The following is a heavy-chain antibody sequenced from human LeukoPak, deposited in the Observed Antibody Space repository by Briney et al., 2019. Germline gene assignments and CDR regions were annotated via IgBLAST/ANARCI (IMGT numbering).Heavy chain of an antibody. D-gene: IGHD1-26*01. Sequence: GGSLRLSCAASGFTFSNYEMNWVRQAPGKGLEWVSYISNSGSTIYYADSVKGRFTISRDNAKNSLYLQMDSLRAEDTAVYYCTTDHVGATVEFDSWGQGTLVTVSS. CDR1: GFTFSNYE. J-gene: IGHJ4*02. CDR2: ISNSGSTI. CDR3: TTDHVGATVEFDS. V-gene: IGHV3-48*03.